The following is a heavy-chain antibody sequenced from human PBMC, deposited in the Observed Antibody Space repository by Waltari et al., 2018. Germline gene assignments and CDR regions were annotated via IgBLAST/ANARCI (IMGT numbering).Heavy chain of an antibody. J-gene: IGHJ4*02. CDR1: GGTFSSYA. Sequence: QVQLVQSGAEVKKPGSSVKVSCKASGGTFSSYAISWVRQAPGQGLEWMGGIIPIFGTANYAQKFQGRVTSTTDESTSTAYMELSSLRSEDTAVYYCASPRVGPGDGDYAFDYWGQGTLVTVSS. D-gene: IGHD4-17*01. CDR3: ASPRVGPGDGDYAFDY. CDR2: IIPIFGTA. V-gene: IGHV1-69*05.